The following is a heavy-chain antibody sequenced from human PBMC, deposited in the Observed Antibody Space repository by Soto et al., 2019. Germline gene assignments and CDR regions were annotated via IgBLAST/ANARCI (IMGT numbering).Heavy chain of an antibody. CDR2: VYYT. CDR1: GGSTSSSSYQ. J-gene: IGHJ4*02. CDR3: ARLSGSYNDRYFDY. D-gene: IGHD1-26*01. V-gene: IGHV4-39*01. Sequence: QLQLQESGPGLVKPSETLSLTCTVSGGSTSSSSYQWVWIRQPPGKGLEWIGNVYYTYYKASLKSRVTISVDTSNNQFSLKVKSVTAADTAVYYCARLSGSYNDRYFDYWGQGTLVTVSS.